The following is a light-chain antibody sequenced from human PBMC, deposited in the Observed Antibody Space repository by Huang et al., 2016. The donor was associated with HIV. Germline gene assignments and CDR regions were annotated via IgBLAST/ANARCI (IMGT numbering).Light chain of an antibody. Sequence: EIVMTQSPDTLSVSPGERATLSCRASQSVRDKLAWYQQKPGQAPRRLLHATSTRAAGVPARVSGRGSGTEFTLTISSLQSEDCGVYYCQQYESWPPLTFGGGTKVEIK. CDR3: QQYESWPPLT. CDR2: ATS. CDR1: QSVRDK. V-gene: IGKV3-15*01. J-gene: IGKJ4*01.